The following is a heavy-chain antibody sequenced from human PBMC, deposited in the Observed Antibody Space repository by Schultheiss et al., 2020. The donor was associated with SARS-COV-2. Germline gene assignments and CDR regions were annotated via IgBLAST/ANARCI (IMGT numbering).Heavy chain of an antibody. CDR1: GFTFSDHY. D-gene: IGHD3-16*01. V-gene: IGHV3-11*04. CDR3: ARIMITFGGPSFDY. J-gene: IGHJ4*02. Sequence: GGSLRLSCAASGFTFSDHYMNWIRQAPGKGLEWVSYISSSGSTIYYADSVKGRFTISRDNSKNTLYLQMNSLRDEDTAVYYCARIMITFGGPSFDYWGQGTLVTVSS. CDR2: ISSSGSTI.